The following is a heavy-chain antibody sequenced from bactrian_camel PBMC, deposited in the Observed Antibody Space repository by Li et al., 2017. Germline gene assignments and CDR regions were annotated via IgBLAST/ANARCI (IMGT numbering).Heavy chain of an antibody. CDR3: AARSVGWCPLFEHWLGKRAYTPGGYFAN. CDR2: IVAEGDFM. J-gene: IGHJ6*01. D-gene: IGHD1*01. V-gene: IGHV3S28*01. Sequence: QLVESGGGSVQTGRSLNLSCTASGFTFKTSDMSWVRQAPGKGLEWVAAIVAEGDFMYHLESLEGRFTVSQDSAKNILYLQMNSLKPEDTAMYYCAARSVGWCPLFEHWLGKRAYTPGGYFANWGQGTQVTVS. CDR1: GFTFKTSD.